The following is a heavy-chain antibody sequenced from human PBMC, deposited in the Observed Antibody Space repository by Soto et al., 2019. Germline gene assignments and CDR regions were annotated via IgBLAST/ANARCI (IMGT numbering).Heavy chain of an antibody. Sequence: GGSLRLSCAASGFTFDDYTMHWVRQAPGKGLEWVSLISWDGGSTYYADSVKGRFTISRDNSKNSLYLQMNSLRTEDTALYYCAKEDQLRLSGAFGFDPWGQGTLVTVSS. CDR3: AKEDQLRLSGAFGFDP. CDR2: ISWDGGST. CDR1: GFTFDDYT. V-gene: IGHV3-43*01. D-gene: IGHD2-2*01. J-gene: IGHJ5*02.